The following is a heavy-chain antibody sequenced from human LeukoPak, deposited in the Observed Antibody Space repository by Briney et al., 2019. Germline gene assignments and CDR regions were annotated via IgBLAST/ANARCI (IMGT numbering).Heavy chain of an antibody. CDR2: IIPIFGTA. V-gene: IGHV1-69*13. CDR1: GGTFSSYA. J-gene: IGHJ4*02. D-gene: IGHD6-6*01. Sequence: SVKVSCKASGGTFSSYAISWVRQAPGQGLEWMGGIIPIFGTANYAQKFQGRVTITADESTSTGYMELSSLRSEDTAVYYCARDQDRQFVGGGFGYWGQGTLVTVSS. CDR3: ARDQDRQFVGGGFGY.